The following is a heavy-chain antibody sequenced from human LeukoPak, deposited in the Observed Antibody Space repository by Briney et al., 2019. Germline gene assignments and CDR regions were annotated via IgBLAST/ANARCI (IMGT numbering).Heavy chain of an antibody. Sequence: GGSLRLSCAASGFTVSSNYMSWVRQAPGKGLEWVSVIYSGGSTYYADSVKGRFTISRDNSKNTLYLQMNSLRAEDTAVYYCAKDPETRSYYNAYYFDYWGQGTLVTVSS. D-gene: IGHD3-10*01. CDR3: AKDPETRSYYNAYYFDY. J-gene: IGHJ4*02. CDR2: IYSGGST. CDR1: GFTVSSNY. V-gene: IGHV3-66*01.